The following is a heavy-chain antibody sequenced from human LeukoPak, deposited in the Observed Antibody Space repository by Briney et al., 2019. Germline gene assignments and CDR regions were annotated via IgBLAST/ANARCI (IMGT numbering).Heavy chain of an antibody. CDR1: GFTFSSYA. J-gene: IGHJ4*02. Sequence: GGSLRLSCAASGFTFSSYAMSWVRQAPGKGLEWVSAISGSGGSTYYADSVKGRFTISRDNPKNTLYLQMNSLRAEDTAVYYCASITMIVVAQGPFDYWGQGTLVTVSS. CDR3: ASITMIVVAQGPFDY. V-gene: IGHV3-23*01. CDR2: ISGSGGST. D-gene: IGHD3-22*01.